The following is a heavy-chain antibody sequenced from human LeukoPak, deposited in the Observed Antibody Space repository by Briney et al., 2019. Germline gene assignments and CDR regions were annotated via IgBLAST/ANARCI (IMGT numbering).Heavy chain of an antibody. CDR3: ARYYYDSVGNAFDI. Sequence: SETLSLTCTVSGGSISSYYWSWIRQPPGKGLEWIGYIYTSGSTNYNPSLKSRVTISVDTSKNQFSLKLNSVTAADTAVYYCARYYYDSVGNAFDIWGQGTMVTVSS. J-gene: IGHJ3*02. D-gene: IGHD3-22*01. V-gene: IGHV4-4*09. CDR1: GGSISSYY. CDR2: IYTSGST.